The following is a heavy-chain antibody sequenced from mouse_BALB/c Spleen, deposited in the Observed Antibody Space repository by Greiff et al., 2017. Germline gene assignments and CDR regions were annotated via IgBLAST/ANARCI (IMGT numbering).Heavy chain of an antibody. V-gene: IGHV1-87*01. J-gene: IGHJ3*01. CDR3: ARSGDYRSFAY. CDR1: GYTFTSYW. D-gene: IGHD2-14*01. CDR2: IYPGDGDT. Sequence: VQLQQSGAELARPGASVKLSCKASGYTFTSYWMQWVKQRPGQGLEWIGAIYPGDGDTRYTQKFKGKATLTADKSSSTAYMQLSSLASEDSAVYYCARSGDYRSFAYWGQGTLVTVSA.